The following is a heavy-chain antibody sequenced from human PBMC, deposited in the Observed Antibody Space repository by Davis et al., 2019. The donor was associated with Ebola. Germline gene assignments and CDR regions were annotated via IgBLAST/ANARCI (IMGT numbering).Heavy chain of an antibody. CDR3: ARGGGYSGYDKLDY. Sequence: ASVKVSCKASGFSFTDYGITWVRQAPGQGLEFMGWISAYTGHTNYAQSFQGRVTMTIDTSTNTAYMELSSLRSEDTAVYYCARGGGYSGYDKLDYWGQGTLVTVSS. CDR2: ISAYTGHT. V-gene: IGHV1-18*01. D-gene: IGHD5-12*01. J-gene: IGHJ4*02. CDR1: GFSFTDYG.